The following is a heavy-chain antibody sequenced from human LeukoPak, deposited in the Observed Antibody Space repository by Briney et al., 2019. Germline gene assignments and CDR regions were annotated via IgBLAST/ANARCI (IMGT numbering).Heavy chain of an antibody. V-gene: IGHV1-24*01. CDR1: GYTLTELS. D-gene: IGHD3-22*01. Sequence: ASVKVSCKVSGYTLTELSMRWVRQAPGKGLEWMGGFDPEDGETIYAQKFQGRVTMTEDTSTDTAYMELSSLRSEDTAVYYCATANYYDSSAVDYWGQGTLVTVSS. CDR2: FDPEDGET. CDR3: ATANYYDSSAVDY. J-gene: IGHJ4*02.